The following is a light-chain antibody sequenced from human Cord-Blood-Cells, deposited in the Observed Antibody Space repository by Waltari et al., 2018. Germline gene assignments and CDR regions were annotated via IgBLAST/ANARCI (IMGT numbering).Light chain of an antibody. V-gene: IGLV3-1*01. J-gene: IGLJ2*01. CDR2: QDS. Sequence: SYELTQPPSVSVSPGQTASITCSGDKLGDKYACWYQQKPGQSPVLVIYQDSKRPSGIPERCAGFNTGTTATLTISVTQAMDEADYYCQAWDSSTAHVVFGGGTKLTVL. CDR3: QAWDSSTAHVV. CDR1: KLGDKY.